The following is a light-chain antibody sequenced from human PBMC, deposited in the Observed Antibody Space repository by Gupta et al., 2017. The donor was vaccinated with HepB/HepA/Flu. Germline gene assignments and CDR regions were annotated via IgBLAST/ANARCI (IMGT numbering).Light chain of an antibody. CDR1: QGISSY. V-gene: IGKV1-8*01. Sequence: AIRMTQSPSSFSASTGDRVTITCRASQGISSYLAWYQQKPGKAPKLLIYAASTLQSGVPSRFSGSGSGTDFTLTISCLRSEDFATYYCQQYDSYPRTFGQGTKVEIK. CDR3: QQYDSYPRT. J-gene: IGKJ1*01. CDR2: AAS.